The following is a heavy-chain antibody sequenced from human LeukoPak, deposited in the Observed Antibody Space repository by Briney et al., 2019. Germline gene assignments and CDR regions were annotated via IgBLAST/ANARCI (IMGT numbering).Heavy chain of an antibody. Sequence: GESLKISCKGSGYSFPGYWIGWVRQMPGRGLEWMGVIYPGDSDTIYSPSFQAQVTISADKSISTAYLQWSSLKASDTAMYYCARLANNNYASGSLSSFDYWGQGTLVTVSS. CDR2: IYPGDSDT. D-gene: IGHD3-10*01. CDR1: GYSFPGYW. V-gene: IGHV5-51*01. J-gene: IGHJ4*02. CDR3: ARLANNNYASGSLSSFDY.